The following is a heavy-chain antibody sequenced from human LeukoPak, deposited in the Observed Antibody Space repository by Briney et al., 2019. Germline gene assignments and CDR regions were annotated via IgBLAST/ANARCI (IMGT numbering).Heavy chain of an antibody. CDR2: ISGSGGST. V-gene: IGHV3-23*01. D-gene: IGHD2-2*01. CDR3: VDQLLSGYDAFDI. J-gene: IGHJ3*02. Sequence: GGSLRLSCAASGFTFSGYAMSWVRQAPGKGLEWVSAISGSGGSTYYADSVKGRFTISRDNSKNTLYLQMNSLRAEDTAVYHCVDQLLSGYDAFDIWGHGTMVTVSS. CDR1: GFTFSGYA.